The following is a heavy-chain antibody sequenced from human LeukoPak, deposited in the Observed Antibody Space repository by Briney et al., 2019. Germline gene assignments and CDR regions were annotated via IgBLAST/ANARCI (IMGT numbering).Heavy chain of an antibody. CDR2: IYTSGST. J-gene: IGHJ6*03. D-gene: IGHD3-10*01. Sequence: SETLSLTCAVYGGSFSGYYWSWIRQPAGKGLEWIGRIYTSGSTNYNPSLKSRVTMSVDTSKNQFSLKLSSVTAADTAVYYCARDLGSEAMDVWGKGTTVTISS. V-gene: IGHV4-4*07. CDR1: GGSFSGYY. CDR3: ARDLGSEAMDV.